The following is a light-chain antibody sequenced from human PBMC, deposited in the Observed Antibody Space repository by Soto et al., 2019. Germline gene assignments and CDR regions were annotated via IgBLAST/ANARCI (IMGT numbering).Light chain of an antibody. CDR2: GDN. J-gene: IGLJ2*01. CDR3: QSYDSSLSHVV. Sequence: QSVLTQPPSVSGAPGQRVTIPCTGSSSNIGSYYDVHWYQQLPATVPKLLIYGDNNRPSGVPDRVSGSKSGTSASLAITGLQAEDEADYYCQSYDSSLSHVVFGGGTKLTVL. V-gene: IGLV1-40*01. CDR1: SSNIGSYYD.